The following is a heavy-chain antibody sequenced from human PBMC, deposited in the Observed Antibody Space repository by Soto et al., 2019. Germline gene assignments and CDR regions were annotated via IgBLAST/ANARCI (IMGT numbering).Heavy chain of an antibody. J-gene: IGHJ5*02. CDR3: ARGLGSRPNSPAAGDT. V-gene: IGHV1-8*01. D-gene: IGHD6-13*01. Sequence: QVQLVQSGAEVKKPGASVKVSCKASGYTFTSYDINWVRQATGQGLEWMGWMNPNSGNTGYAQKFQGRVTKTRNTSISTAYMELSSLRSEDTAVYYCARGLGSRPNSPAAGDTWGQGTLVTVSS. CDR1: GYTFTSYD. CDR2: MNPNSGNT.